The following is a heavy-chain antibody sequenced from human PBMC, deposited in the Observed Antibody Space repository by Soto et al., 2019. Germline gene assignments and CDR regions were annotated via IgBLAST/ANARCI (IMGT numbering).Heavy chain of an antibody. CDR1: GFTFSSYS. D-gene: IGHD5-18*01. CDR3: AKHLGDTSSGFFRWLDP. V-gene: IGHV3-23*01. Sequence: EVQLLESGGGLEQPGGSLRLSCAASGFTFSSYSVSWVRQAPGKGLEWVSAISGSGGSTYYADSAKGRFSISRDNSKNTLYLQMNSLRAEDTAVYYCAKHLGDTSSGFFRWLDPWGQGTLVTVSS. CDR2: ISGSGGST. J-gene: IGHJ5*02.